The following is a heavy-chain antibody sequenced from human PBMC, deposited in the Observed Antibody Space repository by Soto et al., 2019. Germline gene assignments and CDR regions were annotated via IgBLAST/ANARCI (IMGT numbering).Heavy chain of an antibody. Sequence: SETLSLTCTVSGGSVSSYYWNWIRQPAGNGMEWIGRIYTGGSTNYNPSLKSRVTLSVDTSKNQFSLRLTSVTAADTAVYYCARASVGPPGGGSWTMPFDFWGHGTLVTVSS. J-gene: IGHJ4*03. CDR2: IYTGGST. D-gene: IGHD2-15*01. CDR3: ARASVGPPGGGSWTMPFDF. CDR1: GGSVSSYY. V-gene: IGHV4-4*07.